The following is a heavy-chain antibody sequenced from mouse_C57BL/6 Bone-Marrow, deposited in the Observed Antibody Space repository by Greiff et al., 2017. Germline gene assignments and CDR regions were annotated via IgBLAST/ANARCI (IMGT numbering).Heavy chain of an antibody. V-gene: IGHV1-19*01. CDR3: ARGVRRAYYFDY. J-gene: IGHJ2*01. CDR1: GYTFTDYY. CDR2: INPYNGGT. D-gene: IGHD2-14*01. Sequence: EVKLMESGPVLVKPGASVKMSCKASGYTFTDYYMNWVKQSHGKSLEWIGVINPYNGGTSYNQKFKGKATLTVDKSSSTAYMELNSLTSEDSAVYYCARGVRRAYYFDYWGQGTTLTVSS.